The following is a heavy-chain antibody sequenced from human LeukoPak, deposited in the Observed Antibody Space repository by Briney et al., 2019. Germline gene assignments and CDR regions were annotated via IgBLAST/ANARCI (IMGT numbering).Heavy chain of an antibody. CDR2: IYHSGST. CDR3: ARLRRVGATPFDY. CDR1: GYSISSNYY. J-gene: IGHJ4*02. V-gene: IGHV4-38-2*02. Sequence: PSETLSLTCTVSGYSISSNYYWGWIRPPPGKGLEWIGSIYHSGSTYYNPSLKSRVTISGDTSKNQFSLKLSSVTAADTAVYYCARLRRVGATPFDYWGQGTLVTVSS. D-gene: IGHD1-26*01.